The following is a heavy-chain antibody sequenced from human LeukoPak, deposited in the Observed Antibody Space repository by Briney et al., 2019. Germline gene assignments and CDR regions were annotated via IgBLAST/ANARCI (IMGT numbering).Heavy chain of an antibody. J-gene: IGHJ4*02. CDR3: ARDDFSTYAGLNYFDY. CDR2: INVANDYT. Sequence: ASVKVSCKASGYTFTHYAVHWVRQAPGQRLEWMGWINVANDYTESSQKFQDRFIITSDPSATTVYMELSSLRSEDTAVYYCARDDFSTYAGLNYFDYWGQGSLVTVSS. D-gene: IGHD4-11*01. CDR1: GYTFTHYA. V-gene: IGHV1-3*01.